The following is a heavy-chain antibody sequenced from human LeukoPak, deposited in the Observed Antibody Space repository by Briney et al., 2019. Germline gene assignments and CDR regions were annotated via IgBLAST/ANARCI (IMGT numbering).Heavy chain of an antibody. V-gene: IGHV3-23*01. CDR3: AKFGSSSWYRYLDY. CDR1: GFTFSSYA. D-gene: IGHD6-13*01. J-gene: IGHJ4*02. Sequence: GGSLRLSCVASGFTFSSYAMSWVRQAPGKGLEWVSTISDSGGSTYYADSVKGRFTISRDNSKNTLYLQMNSLRAEDTAVYYCAKFGSSSWYRYLDYWGQGTLVTVSS. CDR2: ISDSGGST.